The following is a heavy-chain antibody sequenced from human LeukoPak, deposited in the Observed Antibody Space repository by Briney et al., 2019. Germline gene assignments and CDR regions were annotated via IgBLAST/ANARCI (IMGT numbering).Heavy chain of an antibody. CDR3: AKDYSSGWLRYYFDY. Sequence: GRSLRLSCAASGFTFSSYGMHWVRRAPGKGLEWVAVISYDGSNKYYADSVKGRFTISRDNSKNTLYLQMNSLRAEDTAVYYCAKDYSSGWLRYYFDYWGQGTLVTVSS. CDR2: ISYDGSNK. V-gene: IGHV3-30*18. CDR1: GFTFSSYG. J-gene: IGHJ4*02. D-gene: IGHD6-19*01.